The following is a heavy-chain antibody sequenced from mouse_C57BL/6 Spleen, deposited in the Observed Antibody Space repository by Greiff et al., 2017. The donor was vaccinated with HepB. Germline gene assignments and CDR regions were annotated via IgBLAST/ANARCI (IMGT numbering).Heavy chain of an antibody. J-gene: IGHJ2*01. Sequence: VQLQQSGAELVKPGASVKISCKASGYAFSSYWMNWVKQRPGKGLEWIGQIYPGDGDTNYNGKFKGKATLTADKSSSTAYMQRSSLTSEDSAVYCCARGEYSNYFDYWGQGTTLTVSS. CDR1: GYAFSSYW. CDR3: ARGEYSNYFDY. V-gene: IGHV1-80*01. D-gene: IGHD2-5*01. CDR2: IYPGDGDT.